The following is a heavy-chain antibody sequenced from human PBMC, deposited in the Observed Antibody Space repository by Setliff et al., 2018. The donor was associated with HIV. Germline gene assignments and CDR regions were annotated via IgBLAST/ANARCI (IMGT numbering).Heavy chain of an antibody. CDR3: AHSVGSGRYYNPDAFAI. J-gene: IGHJ3*02. CDR1: VLSLSTNGVA. Sequence: SGPTLVNPTHTLTLTCTFSVLSLSTNGVAVGWIRQPPGKALEWLALIYWNDNKRYRPTLESRLTITKDISKNQVVITMTNMDPVDTAIYYCAHSVGSGRYYNPDAFAIWGQGTMVTVSS. D-gene: IGHD3-10*01. V-gene: IGHV2-5*01. CDR2: IYWNDNK.